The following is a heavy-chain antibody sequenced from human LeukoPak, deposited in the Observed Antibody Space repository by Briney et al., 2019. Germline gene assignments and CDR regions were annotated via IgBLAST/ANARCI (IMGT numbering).Heavy chain of an antibody. CDR3: ARHENEAEYFQH. D-gene: IGHD2/OR15-2a*01. CDR1: GGTFSSYA. J-gene: IGHJ1*01. CDR2: IIPILGIA. Sequence: SVKVSCKASGGTFSSYAISWVRQAPGQGLEWMGRIIPILGIANYAQKFQGRVTITADKSTSTAYMELSSLRSEDTAAYYCARHENEAEYFQHWGQGTLVTVSS. V-gene: IGHV1-69*04.